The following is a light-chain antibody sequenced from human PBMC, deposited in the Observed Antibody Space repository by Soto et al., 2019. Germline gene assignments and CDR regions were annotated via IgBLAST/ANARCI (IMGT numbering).Light chain of an antibody. CDR3: QQYTNWPPWT. Sequence: EIVMTQSPDTLSVSPGERATLFCRASQSVSSKLAWYQQKPDQTPRLLLYDGSTRVTGIPARFSGSGSGTELTLTISSEQSEDSAVYYCQQYTNWPPWTFGQGTPVEIK. CDR1: QSVSSK. J-gene: IGKJ1*01. V-gene: IGKV3-15*01. CDR2: DGS.